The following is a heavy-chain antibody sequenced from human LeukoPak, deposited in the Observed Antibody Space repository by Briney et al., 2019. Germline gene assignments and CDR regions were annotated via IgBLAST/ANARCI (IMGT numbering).Heavy chain of an antibody. V-gene: IGHV3-7*01. CDR2: IKGDGSEK. CDR1: GFTFTTYW. J-gene: IGHJ6*03. CDR3: ARSRPAAGDYYYYYMDV. D-gene: IGHD6-13*01. Sequence: PGGSLRLSCKASGFTFTTYWMSWVRQAPGKGPEWVANIKGDGSEKNSADSLKDRFTIYRDNSKNTLYLQMNSLRAEDTAVYYCARSRPAAGDYYYYYMDVWGKGTTVTISS.